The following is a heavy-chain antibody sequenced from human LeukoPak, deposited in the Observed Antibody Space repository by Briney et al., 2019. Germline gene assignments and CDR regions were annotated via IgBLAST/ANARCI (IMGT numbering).Heavy chain of an antibody. CDR3: ARDFALLRTGGGWFDL. CDR2: IYTSGST. V-gene: IGHV4-61*02. J-gene: IGHJ5*02. D-gene: IGHD7-27*01. Sequence: SQTLSLTCTVSGGSISSGSYYWSWIRQPAGKGLEWIGRIYTSGSTNYNPSLKSRVTISVDTSKNQFSLKLSSVTAADTAVHYCARDFALLRTGGGWFDLWGQGTLVTVSS. CDR1: GGSISSGSYY.